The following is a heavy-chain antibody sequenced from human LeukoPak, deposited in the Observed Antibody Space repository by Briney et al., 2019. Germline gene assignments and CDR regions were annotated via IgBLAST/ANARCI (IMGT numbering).Heavy chain of an antibody. CDR1: GFTFSSYA. D-gene: IGHD5-12*01. CDR3: ANKWLRFGGYFDY. CDR2: ISGSGGST. Sequence: GGSLRLSCAASGFTFSSYAMSWVRQAPGKGLEWVSAISGSGGSTYYADSVKGRFTISRDNSKNTLYLQMNSLRAEDTAVYYCANKWLRFGGYFDYWGQGTLVTVSS. J-gene: IGHJ4*02. V-gene: IGHV3-23*01.